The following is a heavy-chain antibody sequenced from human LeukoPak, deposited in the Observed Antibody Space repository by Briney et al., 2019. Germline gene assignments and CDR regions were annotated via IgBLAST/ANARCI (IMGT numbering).Heavy chain of an antibody. CDR3: ARWAHLAVTGLFDA. D-gene: IGHD6-19*01. CDR1: EFALIDYG. CDR2: ISYEGSNK. Sequence: GGSLRLSCVGSEFALIDYGMHWVRQAPGKGLEWVAFISYEGSNKYYADSVKGRFTISRDNSKNTLYLQMNRLRTDDTAVYFCARWAHLAVTGLFDAWGQGALVTVSS. V-gene: IGHV3-30-3*01. J-gene: IGHJ4*02.